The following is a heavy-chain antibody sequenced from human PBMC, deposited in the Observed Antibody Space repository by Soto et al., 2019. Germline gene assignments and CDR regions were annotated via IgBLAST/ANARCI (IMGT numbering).Heavy chain of an antibody. CDR3: AREQWLVRSPIDY. CDR2: ISSSSSYI. CDR1: GFTFSSYS. J-gene: IGHJ4*02. V-gene: IGHV3-21*01. D-gene: IGHD6-19*01. Sequence: GGSLRLSCAASGFTFSSYSMNWVRQAPGKGLEWVSSISSSSSYIYYADSVKGRFTISRDNAKNSLYLQMNSLRAEDTAVYYCAREQWLVRSPIDYWGRGTLVTVSS.